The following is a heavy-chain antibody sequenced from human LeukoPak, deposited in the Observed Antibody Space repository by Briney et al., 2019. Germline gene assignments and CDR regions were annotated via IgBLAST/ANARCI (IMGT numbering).Heavy chain of an antibody. D-gene: IGHD6-19*01. J-gene: IGHJ4*02. CDR2: IWCDGSNK. V-gene: IGHV3-33*01. CDR3: ARDGKDLAVAGTDPPFDY. Sequence: GGSLRLSCEASGFTFSSYGMHWVRQAPGKGLEWVAVIWCDGSNKYYAASVKGRFTISRDNCKNKQYVQMNSLRAEDRALYYGARDGKDLAVAGTDPPFDYWGQGTLVTVSS. CDR1: GFTFSSYG.